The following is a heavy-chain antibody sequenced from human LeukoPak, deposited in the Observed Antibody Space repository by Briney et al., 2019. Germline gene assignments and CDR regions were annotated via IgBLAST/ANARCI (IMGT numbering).Heavy chain of an antibody. V-gene: IGHV3-7*01. CDR3: ASLPYITPTTNYYYYYMDV. CDR2: IKQDGSEK. D-gene: IGHD1-14*01. CDR1: GFTFSSYW. Sequence: GGSLRLSCAASGFTFSSYWMSWVRQAPGKGLEWVANIKQDGSEKYYVDSVKGRFTISRDNAKNSLYLQMNSLRAEDTAVYYCASLPYITPTTNYYYYYMDVWGKGTTVTVSS. J-gene: IGHJ6*03.